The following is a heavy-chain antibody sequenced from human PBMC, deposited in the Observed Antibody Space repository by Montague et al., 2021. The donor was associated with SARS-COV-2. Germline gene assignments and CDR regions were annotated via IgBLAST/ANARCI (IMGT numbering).Heavy chain of an antibody. V-gene: IGHV4-39*01. J-gene: IGHJ6*02. D-gene: IGHD6-13*01. Sequence: SETLSLTCTVSGGSIRSNSYYWGWIRQPPGKGLEWIGSVYYSGTTYYNASLKSRLTIFVDTSKNQFSLKLYSVTAADTADYFCARLVVSMAAAVTSYYGMDVWGQGTTVTVSS. CDR2: VYYSGTT. CDR3: ARLVVSMAAAVTSYYGMDV. CDR1: GGSIRSNSYY.